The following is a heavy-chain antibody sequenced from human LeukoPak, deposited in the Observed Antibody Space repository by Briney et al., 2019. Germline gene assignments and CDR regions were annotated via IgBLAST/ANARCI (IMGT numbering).Heavy chain of an antibody. J-gene: IGHJ5*02. D-gene: IGHD6-13*01. CDR1: GYTFTSYA. CDR3: ARDRAAAGLNNWFDP. V-gene: IGHV1-3*03. CDR2: INAGNGNT. Sequence: GASVKVSCKASGYTFTSYAMHWVRQAPGQRLEWMGWINAGNGNTKYSQEFQGRVTITRDTSASTAYMELSSLRSEDTAVYYCARDRAAAGLNNWFDPWGQGTRVTVSS.